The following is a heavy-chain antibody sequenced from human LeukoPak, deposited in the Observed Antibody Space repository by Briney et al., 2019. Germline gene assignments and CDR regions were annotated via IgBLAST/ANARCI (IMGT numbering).Heavy chain of an antibody. D-gene: IGHD6-13*01. J-gene: IGHJ6*02. CDR1: GGSISSYY. CDR3: ARGIAAAGRSDYYYYYGMDV. Sequence: SETLSLTCTVSGGSISSYYWSWIRQPPGKGLEWIGSIYYSGSTYYNPSLKSRVTISVDTSKNQFSLKLSSVTAADTAVYYCARGIAAAGRSDYYYYYGMDVWGQGTTVTVSS. V-gene: IGHV4-39*01. CDR2: IYYSGST.